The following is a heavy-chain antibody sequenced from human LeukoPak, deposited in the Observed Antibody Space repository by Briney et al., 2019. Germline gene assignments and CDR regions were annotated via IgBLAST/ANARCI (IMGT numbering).Heavy chain of an antibody. Sequence: SETLSLTCSVSGGSITGYYWNWIRQPPGKGMEWIAYMHSSGTAIYNPSLKSRATMSVDTSKKQFSLKLSSVTASDTAVYYCASQFYYDSRGYPAFDYWGQGTLVTVSS. CDR1: GGSITGYY. V-gene: IGHV4-59*08. CDR3: ASQFYYDSRGYPAFDY. CDR2: MHSSGTA. J-gene: IGHJ4*02. D-gene: IGHD3-22*01.